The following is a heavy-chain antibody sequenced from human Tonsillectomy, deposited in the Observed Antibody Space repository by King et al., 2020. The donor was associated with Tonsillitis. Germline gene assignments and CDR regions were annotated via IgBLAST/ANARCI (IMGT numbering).Heavy chain of an antibody. V-gene: IGHV3-30*18. Sequence: VQLVESGGGVVQPGRSLILSCAASGFTFSTYGMHWVRQAPGKGLEWVAVISYDGSTKYYADSVKGRFTISRDNSKNTLYLQMNSLRAEDTAVYYCVKTYVGNSNGLDYWGQGTLVTVSS. CDR2: ISYDGSTK. CDR1: GFTFSTYG. J-gene: IGHJ4*02. CDR3: VKTYVGNSNGLDY. D-gene: IGHD4-23*01.